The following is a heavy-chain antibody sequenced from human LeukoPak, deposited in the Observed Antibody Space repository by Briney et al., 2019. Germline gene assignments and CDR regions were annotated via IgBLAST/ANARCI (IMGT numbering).Heavy chain of an antibody. CDR2: IYASGST. D-gene: IGHD1-14*01. CDR3: AREQGTGTSSRYFDY. J-gene: IGHJ4*02. Sequence: SETLSHTCAVSGGSISNYYWSWIRQPAGNGLEWIGRIYASGSTNYNPSLKSRVTMSVDTSKNQFSLKLNSVTAADTAVYYCAREQGTGTSSRYFDYWGQGTLVTVSS. V-gene: IGHV4-4*07. CDR1: GGSISNYY.